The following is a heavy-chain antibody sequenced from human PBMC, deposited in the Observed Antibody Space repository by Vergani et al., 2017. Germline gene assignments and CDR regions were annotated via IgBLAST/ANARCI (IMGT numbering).Heavy chain of an antibody. D-gene: IGHD3-22*01. J-gene: IGHJ4*02. Sequence: EVQLLQSGGGVIQPGGSVRLSCAASGFTFSACPMTWVRQAPGKGLEWVSAISARYPSTYYADCVKGRFTISRDKSKNMLYLQMNSLRAEDTAVYYCARLSYDTTPDLQGGYDCWGQGTLVSVSS. CDR1: GFTFSACP. CDR2: ISARYPST. V-gene: IGHV3-23*01. CDR3: ARLSYDTTPDLQGGYDC.